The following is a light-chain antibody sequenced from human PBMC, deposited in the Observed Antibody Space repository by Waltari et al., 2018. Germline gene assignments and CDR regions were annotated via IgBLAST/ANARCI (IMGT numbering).Light chain of an antibody. Sequence: IQLTQSPSSLSASVGDRVTITCRASQGISTYLAWYQQKPGKAPTLLIYAASTLQSGVPSRFRGSGSGTDFTLTISSLQPEDFATYYCQQLNSDPWMFGQGTKVEIK. CDR2: AAS. V-gene: IGKV1-9*01. CDR1: QGISTY. CDR3: QQLNSDPWM. J-gene: IGKJ1*01.